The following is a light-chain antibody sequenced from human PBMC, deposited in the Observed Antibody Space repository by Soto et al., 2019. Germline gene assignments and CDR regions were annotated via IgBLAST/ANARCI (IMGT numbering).Light chain of an antibody. CDR2: AAS. J-gene: IGKJ1*01. V-gene: IGKV1-8*01. CDR3: QQYSSYPWT. CDR1: QDISNY. Sequence: AIRMTQSPSSLSASTGDRVTITCRASQDISNYLVWYQQKPGKAPKVLIHAASTLQSGVSSRFSGSGSGPDFTLTISRLQSEDFATYYCQQYSSYPWTFGQGTKV.